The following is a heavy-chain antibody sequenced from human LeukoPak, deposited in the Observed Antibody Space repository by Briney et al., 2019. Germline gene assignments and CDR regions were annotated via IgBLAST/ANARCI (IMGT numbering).Heavy chain of an antibody. CDR2: IYWNDDK. J-gene: IGHJ4*02. V-gene: IGHV2-5*01. Sequence: SGPTLVNPTQTLTLTCTFSGFSLSTRGVGVGWIRQPPGKALEWLALIYWNDDKRYSPSLKSRLTITKDTSKNQVVLTMTNMDPVDTATYYRASLLLGYCSSTSCINWGQGTLVTVSS. D-gene: IGHD2-2*01. CDR3: ASLLLGYCSSTSCIN. CDR1: GFSLSTRGVG.